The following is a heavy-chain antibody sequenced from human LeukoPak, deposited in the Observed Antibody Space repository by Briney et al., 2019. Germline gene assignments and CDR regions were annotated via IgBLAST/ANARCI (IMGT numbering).Heavy chain of an antibody. CDR1: GFTFSDYY. V-gene: IGHV3-11*04. CDR2: ISSSGSTI. CDR3: ASLGYGMDYYYYMDV. D-gene: IGHD5-18*01. J-gene: IGHJ6*03. Sequence: PGRSLRLSCAASGFTFSDYYMSWIRQAPGKGLEWVSYISSSGSTIYYADSVKGRFTISRDNAKNSLYLQMNSLRAEDTAVYYCASLGYGMDYYYYMDVWGKGTTVTVSS.